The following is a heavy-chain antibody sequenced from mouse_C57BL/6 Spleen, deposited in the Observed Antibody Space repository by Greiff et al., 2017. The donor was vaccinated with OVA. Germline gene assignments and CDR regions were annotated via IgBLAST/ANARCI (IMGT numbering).Heavy chain of an antibody. CDR1: GFNIKDYY. Sequence: VQLKESGAELVRPGASVKLSCTASGFNIKDYYMHWVKQRPEQGLEWIGRIDPEDGDTEYAPKFQGKATMTADTSSNTAYLQLSSLTSEDTAVYYCTPAYYGSSQYYFDYWGQGTTLTVSS. CDR2: IDPEDGDT. J-gene: IGHJ2*01. V-gene: IGHV14-1*01. CDR3: TPAYYGSSQYYFDY. D-gene: IGHD1-1*01.